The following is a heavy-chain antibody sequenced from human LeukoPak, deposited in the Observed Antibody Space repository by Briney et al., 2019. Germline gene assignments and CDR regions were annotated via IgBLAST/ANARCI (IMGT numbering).Heavy chain of an antibody. CDR2: ISYDGSNK. J-gene: IGHJ5*02. D-gene: IGHD3-22*01. V-gene: IGHV3-30-3*01. CDR1: GFTFSSYV. Sequence: GGSLRLSCAASGFTFSSYVMHWVRQAPGKGLEWVAVISYDGSNKYYADSVKGRFTISRDNSKNTLYLQMNSLRAEDTAVYYCARDYYYDSSGQNWFDPWGQGTLVTVSS. CDR3: ARDYYYDSSGQNWFDP.